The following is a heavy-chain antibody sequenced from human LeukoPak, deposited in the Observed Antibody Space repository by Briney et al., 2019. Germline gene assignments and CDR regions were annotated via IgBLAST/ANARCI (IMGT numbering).Heavy chain of an antibody. V-gene: IGHV4-34*01. J-gene: IGHJ5*02. Sequence: SSETLSLTCAVHGGSFSGFYWSGIPQPPGKGLEGFGAFNQSGSTNYNPSLKSRVTISVDTSKNQFSLKLSSVTAADTAVYYCARGAKASWFGEPQLIWFDPWGQGTLVTVSS. CDR3: ARGAKASWFGEPQLIWFDP. D-gene: IGHD3-10*01. CDR2: FNQSGST. CDR1: GGSFSGFY.